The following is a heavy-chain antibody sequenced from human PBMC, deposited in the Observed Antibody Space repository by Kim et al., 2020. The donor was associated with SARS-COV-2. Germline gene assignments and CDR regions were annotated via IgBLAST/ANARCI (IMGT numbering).Heavy chain of an antibody. V-gene: IGHV1-2*02. Sequence: ASVKVSCRTSGYSFTAYSIHWIRQAPGQGLEWMGWVNPNSGDTKYSPKFQGRISMTRDTSINTAYMELSRLKSDDTALYYCARAFYGGCDFDIWGPGTLVSVSS. CDR2: VNPNSGDT. CDR1: GYSFTAYS. D-gene: IGHD4-17*01. CDR3: ARAFYGGCDFDI. J-gene: IGHJ3*02.